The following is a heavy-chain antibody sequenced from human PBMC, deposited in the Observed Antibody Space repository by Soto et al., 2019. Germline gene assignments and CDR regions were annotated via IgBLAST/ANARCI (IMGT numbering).Heavy chain of an antibody. CDR1: GGTFSSYT. J-gene: IGHJ2*01. CDR2: IIPILGIA. V-gene: IGHV1-69*08. CDR3: ARDDSVRAAAADWYFDL. D-gene: IGHD6-13*01. Sequence: QVQLVQSGAEVKKPGSSVKVSCKASGGTFSSYTISWVRQAPGQGLEWMGRIIPILGIANYAQKFQGRVTMTAXXSXRXVYLEPSSLRSKDTDVYYWARDDSVRAAAADWYFDLWGRGTLVTVSS.